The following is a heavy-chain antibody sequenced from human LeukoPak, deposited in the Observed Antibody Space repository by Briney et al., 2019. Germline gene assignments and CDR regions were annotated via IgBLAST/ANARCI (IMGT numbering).Heavy chain of an antibody. Sequence: SETLSLTCTVSGGSISSYYWSWIRQPPGKGLEWIGYIYYSGSTNYNPSLKSRVTISVDTSKNQFSLKLSSVTAADTAVYYCARRHGRKYQLPYNWFDPWGQGTLVTVSS. CDR1: GGSISSYY. J-gene: IGHJ5*02. D-gene: IGHD2-2*01. CDR3: ARRHGRKYQLPYNWFDP. V-gene: IGHV4-59*12. CDR2: IYYSGST.